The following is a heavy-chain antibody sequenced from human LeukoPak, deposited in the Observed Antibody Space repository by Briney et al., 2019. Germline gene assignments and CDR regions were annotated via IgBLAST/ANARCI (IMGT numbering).Heavy chain of an antibody. CDR2: INHSGST. J-gene: IGHJ4*02. D-gene: IGHD5-18*01. V-gene: IGHV4-39*07. Sequence: SETLSLTCTVSGGSISSSSYYWSWIRQPPGKGLEWIGEINHSGSTNYNPSLKSRVTISVDTSKNQFSLKLSSVTAADTAVYYCARARGIQLWSRFDYWGQGTLVTVSS. CDR3: ARARGIQLWSRFDY. CDR1: GGSISSSSYY.